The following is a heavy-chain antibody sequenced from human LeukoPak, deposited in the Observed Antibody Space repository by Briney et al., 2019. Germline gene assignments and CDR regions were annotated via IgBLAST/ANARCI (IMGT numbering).Heavy chain of an antibody. D-gene: IGHD1-26*01. Sequence: ASVKVSCKASGYTFTSYGISWVRQAPGQGLEWMGWISAYNGNTNYAQKLQGRVTMTTDTSTSTAYMELRSLRSDDTAVYYCARGPEYSGSYYRWFDPWGQGTLVTVSS. V-gene: IGHV1-18*01. CDR2: ISAYNGNT. J-gene: IGHJ5*02. CDR1: GYTFTSYG. CDR3: ARGPEYSGSYYRWFDP.